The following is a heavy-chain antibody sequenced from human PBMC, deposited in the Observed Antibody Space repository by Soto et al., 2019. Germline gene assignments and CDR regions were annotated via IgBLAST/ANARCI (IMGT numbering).Heavy chain of an antibody. Sequence: ASVKVSCKASGYTFTGYYMHCVRQAPGQGLEWMGWINPNSGGTNYAQKFQGWVTMTRDTSISTAYMELSRLRSDDTAVYYCASSRIYCSSTSCPGYYYYYYGMDVWGQGTTVTVSS. J-gene: IGHJ6*02. D-gene: IGHD2-2*01. V-gene: IGHV1-2*04. CDR2: INPNSGGT. CDR3: ASSRIYCSSTSCPGYYYYYYGMDV. CDR1: GYTFTGYY.